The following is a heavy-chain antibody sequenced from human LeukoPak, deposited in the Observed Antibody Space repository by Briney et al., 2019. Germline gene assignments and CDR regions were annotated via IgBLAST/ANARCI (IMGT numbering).Heavy chain of an antibody. V-gene: IGHV3-11*01. CDR2: ISSSGSTI. CDR1: GFTFSGYY. Sequence: GGSLRLSCAASGFTFSGYYMSWIRQAPGKGQEWVSYISSSGSTIYYADSVKGRFTIPRDNAKNSLYLQMNSLRAEDTAVYYCARGVSVVVTAMNAFDIWGQGTMVTVSS. J-gene: IGHJ3*02. CDR3: ARGVSVVVTAMNAFDI. D-gene: IGHD2-21*02.